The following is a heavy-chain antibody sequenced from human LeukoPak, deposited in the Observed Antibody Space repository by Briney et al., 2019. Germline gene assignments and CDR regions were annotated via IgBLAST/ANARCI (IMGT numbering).Heavy chain of an antibody. Sequence: PSETLSLTCTVSGGSISSYYWSWIRQPPGKGLEWIGYIYNSGSTNYNPSLKSRVTILVDTSKNQFSLKLSSVTAADTAVYYCARGFRGDNFDYWGQGTLVTVSS. V-gene: IGHV4-59*08. CDR1: GGSISSYY. CDR2: IYNSGST. CDR3: ARGFRGDNFDY. J-gene: IGHJ4*02. D-gene: IGHD7-27*01.